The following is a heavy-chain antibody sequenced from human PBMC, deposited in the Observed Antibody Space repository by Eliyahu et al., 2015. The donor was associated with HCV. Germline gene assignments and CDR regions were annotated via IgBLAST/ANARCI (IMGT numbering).Heavy chain of an antibody. D-gene: IGHD6-19*01. CDR2: ISGNSANT. CDR1: GFTFSSYA. V-gene: IGHV3-23*01. CDR3: ARRAVAGAFGDY. Sequence: EVQLLESGGGLVQPGGSLRLSXAASGFTFSSYAMSWVRQAPGKGLEWASAISGNSANTYYADSVKGRFTISRDNSKNTLYLQINSLRAEDTAVYYCARRAVAGAFGDYWGQGTLVTVSS. J-gene: IGHJ4*02.